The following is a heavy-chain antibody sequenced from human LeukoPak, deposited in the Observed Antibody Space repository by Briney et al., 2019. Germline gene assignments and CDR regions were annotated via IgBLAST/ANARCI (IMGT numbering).Heavy chain of an antibody. V-gene: IGHV1-69*04. Sequence: GSSVKVSGKASGGTFSDYAISWVRQAPGQGLEWMGRTIPMLGVPNYAQKFQGRVTISADESTSTAYMELSSLRSEDTAVYYCAGDRPNWKFEVDVFDGWGQGTLVVVSS. CDR3: AGDRPNWKFEVDVFDG. CDR2: TIPMLGVP. CDR1: GGTFSDYA. D-gene: IGHD1-1*01. J-gene: IGHJ4*02.